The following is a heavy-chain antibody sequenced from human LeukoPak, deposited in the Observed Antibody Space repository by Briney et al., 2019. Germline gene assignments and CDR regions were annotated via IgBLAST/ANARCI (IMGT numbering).Heavy chain of an antibody. Sequence: SETLSLTCAVYGGSFSGYYWSWIRQPPGKGLEWIGEINHSGSTNYNPSLKSRVTISVDTSKNQFSPKLSSVTAADTAVYYCARVGGYNIRTFDYWGQGTLVTVSS. CDR1: GGSFSGYY. V-gene: IGHV4-34*01. D-gene: IGHD5-24*01. CDR3: ARVGGYNIRTFDY. J-gene: IGHJ4*02. CDR2: INHSGST.